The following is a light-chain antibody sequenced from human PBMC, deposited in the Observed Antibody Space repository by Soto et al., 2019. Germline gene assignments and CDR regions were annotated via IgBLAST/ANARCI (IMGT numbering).Light chain of an antibody. Sequence: ELVLTQSPGTLSLSPGERATLSCRASQSVSSNLAWYQQKPGQAPRLLIYGASTRATGIPARFSGSGSGTEFTLTMSSLQSEDFAVYYCQQYNNWLITFGQGTRLEIK. CDR1: QSVSSN. CDR3: QQYNNWLIT. CDR2: GAS. V-gene: IGKV3-15*01. J-gene: IGKJ5*01.